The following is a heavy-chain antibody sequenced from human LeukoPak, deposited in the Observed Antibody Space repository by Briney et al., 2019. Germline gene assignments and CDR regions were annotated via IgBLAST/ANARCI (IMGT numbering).Heavy chain of an antibody. D-gene: IGHD6-13*01. CDR2: IRFDGTNK. Sequence: GGSLRLSCAASGFTSSSYGMHWVRQAPGKGLEWVAFIRFDGTNKYSADSVKGRFTISRDNSKDTLYLQMNSLRAEDTAVYYCAKGTTRAGRWIEDFDYWGQGTLVTVSS. CDR3: AKGTTRAGRWIEDFDY. V-gene: IGHV3-30*02. CDR1: GFTSSSYG. J-gene: IGHJ4*02.